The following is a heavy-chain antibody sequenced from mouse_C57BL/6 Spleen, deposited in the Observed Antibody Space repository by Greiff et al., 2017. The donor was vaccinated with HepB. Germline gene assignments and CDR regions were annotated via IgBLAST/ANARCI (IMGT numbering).Heavy chain of an antibody. J-gene: IGHJ3*01. CDR3: ARDGRIYYYGSSYLFAY. CDR1: GFTFSSYA. Sequence: EVQRVESGGGLVKPGGSLKLSCAASGFTFSSYAMSWVRQTPEKRLEWVATISDGGSYTYYPDNVKGRFTISRDNAKNNLYLQMSHLKSEDTAMYYCARDGRIYYYGSSYLFAYWGQGTLVTVSA. CDR2: ISDGGSYT. D-gene: IGHD1-1*01. V-gene: IGHV5-4*01.